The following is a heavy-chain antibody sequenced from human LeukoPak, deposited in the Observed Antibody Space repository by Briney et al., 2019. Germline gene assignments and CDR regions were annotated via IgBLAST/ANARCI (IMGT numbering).Heavy chain of an antibody. J-gene: IGHJ4*02. D-gene: IGHD3-10*01. CDR3: ARSGEN. V-gene: IGHV3-74*01. Sequence: GGSLRLSCAASGFTLSSYWMHWVRHAPGKGLVWVSRIKSDGTSTFYADSVKGRFTISRDNAKNKLYLQMNSLRAEDTGVYDCARSGENWGQGTLVTVSS. CDR1: GFTLSSYW. CDR2: IKSDGTST.